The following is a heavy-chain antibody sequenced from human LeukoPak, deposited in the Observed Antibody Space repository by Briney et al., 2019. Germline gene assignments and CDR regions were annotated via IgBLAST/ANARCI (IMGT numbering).Heavy chain of an antibody. J-gene: IGHJ4*02. D-gene: IGHD2-15*01. V-gene: IGHV3-30*02. CDR1: GFTFSSYG. CDR2: IRYDGSNK. CDR3: ARDNIVVVAATKAYYFDY. Sequence: PGGSLRLSCAASGFTFSSYGMHWVRQAPGKGLEWVAFIRYDGSNKYYADSVKGRFTISRDNSKNTLYLQMNSLRAEDTAVYYCARDNIVVVAATKAYYFDYWGQGTLVTVSS.